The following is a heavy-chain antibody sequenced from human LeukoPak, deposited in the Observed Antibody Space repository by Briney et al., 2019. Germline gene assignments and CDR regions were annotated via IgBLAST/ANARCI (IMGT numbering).Heavy chain of an antibody. J-gene: IGHJ5*02. Sequence: PSETLSLTCAVYGGSFSGYYWSWIRQPPGKGLEWIGEINHSGSTNYNPSLKSRVTISVDTSKNQFSLKLNSVTAADTAVYYCASLTIVVEVPWGQGTLVTVSS. CDR2: INHSGST. V-gene: IGHV4-34*01. D-gene: IGHD2-21*01. CDR3: ASLTIVVEVP. CDR1: GGSFSGYY.